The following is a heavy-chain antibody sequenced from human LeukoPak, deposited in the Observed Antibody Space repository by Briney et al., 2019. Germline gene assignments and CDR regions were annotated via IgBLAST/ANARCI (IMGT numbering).Heavy chain of an antibody. Sequence: ASVKVSCKASGYTFTSYYMHWVRQAPGQGLEWMGIINPSGGSTSYAQKFQGRVTITRDTSTSTVYMELSSLRSEDTAGYYCERDLSSGYYFSGNFDIGGQGTMFTVSS. V-gene: IGHV1-46*01. CDR3: ERDLSSGYYFSGNFDI. CDR1: GYTFTSYY. D-gene: IGHD3-22*01. CDR2: INPSGGST. J-gene: IGHJ3*02.